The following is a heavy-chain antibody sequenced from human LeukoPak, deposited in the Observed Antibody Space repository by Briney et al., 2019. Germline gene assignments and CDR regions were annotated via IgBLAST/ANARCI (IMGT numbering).Heavy chain of an antibody. CDR1: GFTFDDYT. J-gene: IGHJ4*02. CDR2: ISWDGGGT. V-gene: IGHV3-43*01. CDR3: ARARGLYFDY. Sequence: GGSLRLSCAASGFTFDDYTMHWVRLPPGKSLEWVSLISWDGGGTFYADSVKGRFTISRDNSKNSLYLQLNSLRTEGTALYYCARARGLYFDYWGQGTLVTVSS.